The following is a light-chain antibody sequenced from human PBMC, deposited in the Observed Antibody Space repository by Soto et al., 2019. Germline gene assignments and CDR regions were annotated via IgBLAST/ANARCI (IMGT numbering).Light chain of an antibody. CDR1: TGAVTN. CDR2: DTS. Sequence: SLTVSPGGPVTLTCGSSTGAVTNGHYPYWYQHKPGQTPRLLIYDTSTRATGVPTRFSGSRSGAEFTLTINSLQSEDFAVYYCQPYNNWTLTFGGGTKVEIK. V-gene: IGKV3-15*01. CDR3: QPYNNWTLT. J-gene: IGKJ4*01.